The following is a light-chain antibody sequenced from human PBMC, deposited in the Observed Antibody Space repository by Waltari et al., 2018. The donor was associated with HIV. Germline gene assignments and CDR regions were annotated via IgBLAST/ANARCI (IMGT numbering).Light chain of an antibody. CDR2: ASS. CDR1: RDISTY. J-gene: IGKJ2*03. Sequence: DIQLTQSPSFLSASAGDRITITCRASRDISTYLAWYQQKPGGVPKLLIYASSTLQNEVPSRFSGRGFGTEFTLTISGLQPDDFAIYYCQHLHSFPLSFGGGT. V-gene: IGKV1-9*01. CDR3: QHLHSFPLS.